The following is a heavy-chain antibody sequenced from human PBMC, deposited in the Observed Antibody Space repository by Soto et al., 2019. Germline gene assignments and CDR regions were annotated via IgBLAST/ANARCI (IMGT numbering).Heavy chain of an antibody. D-gene: IGHD2-2*01. Sequence: QVQLVKSGAEVKKPGSSVKVSCKASGGTFSSYTISWVRQAPGQGLEWMGRIIPILGIANYAQKFQGRVAITADKSTSTAYMELSSLRSEDTAVYYCARGRYCSSTSCYAPFDYWGQGTLVTVSS. CDR1: GGTFSSYT. V-gene: IGHV1-69*02. CDR3: ARGRYCSSTSCYAPFDY. CDR2: IIPILGIA. J-gene: IGHJ4*02.